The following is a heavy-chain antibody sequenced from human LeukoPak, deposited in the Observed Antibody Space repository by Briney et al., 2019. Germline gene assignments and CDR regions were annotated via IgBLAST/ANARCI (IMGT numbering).Heavy chain of an antibody. V-gene: IGHV3-33*01. J-gene: IGHJ4*02. Sequence: GGALRLSCAASGFTFSSYGMHWVRQAPGKGLEWVAVIWYDGSNKYYADSVKGRFTISRDNSKNTLYLQMNSLRAEDTAVYYCARDQYSSGWYFDYWGQGTLVTVSS. D-gene: IGHD6-19*01. CDR2: IWYDGSNK. CDR1: GFTFSSYG. CDR3: ARDQYSSGWYFDY.